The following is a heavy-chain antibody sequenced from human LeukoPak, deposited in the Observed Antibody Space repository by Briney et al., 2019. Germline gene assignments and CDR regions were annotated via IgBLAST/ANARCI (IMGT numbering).Heavy chain of an antibody. CDR2: IYSGGST. J-gene: IGHJ5*02. D-gene: IGHD3-22*01. CDR1: GFTVSSNY. V-gene: IGHV3-66*02. CDR3: AHVNYDSSGYWFDP. Sequence: GGSLRLSCAASGFTVSSNYMSWVRQAPGKGLEWVSVIYSGGSTYYADSAKGRFTISRDNSKNTLYLQMNSLRAEDTAVYYCAHVNYDSSGYWFDPWGQGTLVTVSS.